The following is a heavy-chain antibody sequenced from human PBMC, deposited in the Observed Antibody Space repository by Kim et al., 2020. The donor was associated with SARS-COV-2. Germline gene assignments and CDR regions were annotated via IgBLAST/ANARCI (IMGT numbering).Heavy chain of an antibody. CDR3: ARHEKDWYFDL. J-gene: IGHJ2*01. Sequence: TYYNPSLKSRVSMSLDSFSNQFSMKLRSVTAADTAFYYCARHEKDWYFDLWGRGTLVSVSS. V-gene: IGHV4-30-4*05. CDR2: T.